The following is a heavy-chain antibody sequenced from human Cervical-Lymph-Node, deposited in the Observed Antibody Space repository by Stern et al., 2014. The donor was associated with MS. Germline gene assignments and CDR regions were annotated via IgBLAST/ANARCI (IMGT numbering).Heavy chain of an antibody. Sequence: EVQLVESRAEVKKPGESLKISCKASGYMFASHWIGWVRQMPGKGLEWMGITYPGDADTRYSPSFQGLVTISVDKSISTAYLQWSSLKASDTAMYYCARVNGGNSDWFDPWGQGTLVTVSS. CDR1: GYMFASHW. CDR2: TYPGDADT. CDR3: ARVNGGNSDWFDP. D-gene: IGHD4-23*01. J-gene: IGHJ5*02. V-gene: IGHV5-51*01.